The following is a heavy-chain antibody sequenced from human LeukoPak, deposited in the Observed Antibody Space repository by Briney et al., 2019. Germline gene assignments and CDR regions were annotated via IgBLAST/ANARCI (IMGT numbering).Heavy chain of an antibody. CDR3: ARHGLVEARHAFDI. J-gene: IGHJ3*02. V-gene: IGHV4-39*01. Sequence: SETLSLTCSVSGGSITTSSYYWGWIRQPPEKGLEWIGSIYYTGGTYYSPSLKRRVTISVDTSKNQFSLKLTSVTAADTAVYYCARHGLVEARHAFDIWGQGTMVTVSS. CDR1: GGSITTSSYY. CDR2: IYYTGGT. D-gene: IGHD6-6*01.